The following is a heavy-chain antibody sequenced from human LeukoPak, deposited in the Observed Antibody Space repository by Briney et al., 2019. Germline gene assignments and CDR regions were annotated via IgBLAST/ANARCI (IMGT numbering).Heavy chain of an antibody. V-gene: IGHV4-30-2*01. CDR1: GGSISSGGYS. J-gene: IGHJ4*02. CDR3: ARDSYGLGY. D-gene: IGHD5-18*01. CDR2: INHSGST. Sequence: SQTLSLTCTVSGGSISSGGYSWSWIRQPPGKGLEWIGEINHSGSTNYNPSLKSRVTISVDTSKNQFSLKLSSVTAADTAVYYCARDSYGLGYWGQGTLVAVSS.